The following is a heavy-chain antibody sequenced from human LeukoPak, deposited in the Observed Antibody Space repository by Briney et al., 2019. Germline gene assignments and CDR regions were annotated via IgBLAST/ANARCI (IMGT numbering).Heavy chain of an antibody. V-gene: IGHV3-30*18. J-gene: IGHJ4*02. CDR2: ISNDGSKK. CDR1: GFTFSSYG. CDR3: AKDRYSYAFEYSDS. Sequence: GGSLRLSCAASGFTFSSYGMHWVRQAPGKGLDWVAVISNDGSKKYYADSVRGRFTISRDNSKNTLSLQVSSLRTEDTAVYYCAKDRYSYAFEYSDSWGQGTLVTVSS. D-gene: IGHD5-18*01.